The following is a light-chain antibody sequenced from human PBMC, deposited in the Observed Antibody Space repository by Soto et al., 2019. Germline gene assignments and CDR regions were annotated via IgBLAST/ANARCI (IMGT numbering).Light chain of an antibody. V-gene: IGLV1-40*01. CDR1: SSNIGAGYD. CDR3: QSYDRSLSGWV. J-gene: IGLJ3*02. Sequence: QAVVTQPPSVSGAPGQRVTFSCTGSSSNIGAGYDVHWYQHLPGTAPRLLIYDNSNRPSWVPDRFSGSNSGTSASLAISGLQVEDEADYYCQSYDRSLSGWVFGGGTKLTVL. CDR2: DNS.